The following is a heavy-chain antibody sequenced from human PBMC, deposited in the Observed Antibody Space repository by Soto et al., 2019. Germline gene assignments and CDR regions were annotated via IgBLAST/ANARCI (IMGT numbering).Heavy chain of an antibody. Sequence: ASVKVSCKASGYTFTGYYMHWVRQAPGQGLEWMGWINPNSGGTNYAQKFQGWVTMTRDTSISTAYMELSRLRSDDTTVYYCAREGPVVVVAATPKAYGMDVWGQGTTVTVSS. D-gene: IGHD2-15*01. CDR2: INPNSGGT. CDR1: GYTFTGYY. CDR3: AREGPVVVVAATPKAYGMDV. J-gene: IGHJ6*02. V-gene: IGHV1-2*04.